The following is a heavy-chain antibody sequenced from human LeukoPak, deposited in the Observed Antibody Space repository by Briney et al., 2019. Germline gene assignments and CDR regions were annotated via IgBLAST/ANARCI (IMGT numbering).Heavy chain of an antibody. CDR1: GGTFSSYA. D-gene: IGHD2-21*01. V-gene: IGHV1-69*05. CDR3: ASHLGLWYPNSPFDY. Sequence: ASVKVSCKASGGTFSSYAISWVRQAPGQGLEWMGRIIPIFGTANYAQKFQGRVTITTDESTSTAYMELSSLRSEDTAVYYCASHLGLWYPNSPFDYWGQGTLVTVSS. J-gene: IGHJ4*02. CDR2: IIPIFGTA.